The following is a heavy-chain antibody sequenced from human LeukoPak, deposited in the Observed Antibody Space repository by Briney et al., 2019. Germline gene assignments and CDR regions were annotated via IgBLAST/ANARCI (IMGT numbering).Heavy chain of an antibody. J-gene: IGHJ4*02. CDR2: ISAYNGNT. D-gene: IGHD3-22*01. CDR1: GYTFTSYG. CDR3: ARYYDSSGEELFFDY. V-gene: IGHV1-18*01. Sequence: GSVKVSCKASGYTFTSYGISWVRQAPGQGLEWMGWISAYNGNTNYAQKPQGRVTMTTDTSTSTAYMELRSLRSDDTAVYYCARYYDSSGEELFFDYWGQGTLVTVSS.